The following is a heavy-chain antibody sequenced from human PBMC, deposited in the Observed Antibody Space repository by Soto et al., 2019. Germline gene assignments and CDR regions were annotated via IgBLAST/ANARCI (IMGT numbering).Heavy chain of an antibody. Sequence: PSETLSLTCAVSGGSISSGGYSWRWIRQPPGKGLEWIGYIYHSGSTYYNPSLKSRVTISVDRSKNQFSLKLSSVTAADTAVYYCAAGGGLPRYYWGQGTLVTVS. J-gene: IGHJ4*02. CDR2: IYHSGST. CDR3: AAGGGLPRYY. V-gene: IGHV4-30-2*01. D-gene: IGHD5-12*01. CDR1: GGSISSGGYS.